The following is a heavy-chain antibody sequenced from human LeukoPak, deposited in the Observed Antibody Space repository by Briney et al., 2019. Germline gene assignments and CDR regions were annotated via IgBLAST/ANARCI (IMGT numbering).Heavy chain of an antibody. CDR1: GYTFTSYD. CDR3: ARGYKGTGPYDFWSGFQGAFDI. CDR2: MNPNSGNT. Sequence: GASVKVSCKAPGYTFTSYDINWVRQATGQGLEWMGWMNPNSGNTGYAQKFQGRVTITRNTSISTAYMELSSLRSEDTAVYYCARGYKGTGPYDFWSGFQGAFDIWGQGTMVTVSS. J-gene: IGHJ3*02. D-gene: IGHD3-3*01. V-gene: IGHV1-8*01.